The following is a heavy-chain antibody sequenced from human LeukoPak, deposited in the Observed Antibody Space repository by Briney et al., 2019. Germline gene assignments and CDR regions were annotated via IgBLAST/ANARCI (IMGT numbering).Heavy chain of an antibody. CDR2: ISVYNGNT. CDR3: ATSPPGRYGPFDP. D-gene: IGHD1-14*01. J-gene: IGHJ5*02. CDR1: GYTFTNYG. Sequence: GASVKVSCKASGYTFTNYGINWMRQAPGQGLEWMGWISVYNGNTNYAQKLQGRVTMTTDTSSSTAYMELRSLRSDDAAVYYCATSPPGRYGPFDPWGQGTLVTVSS. V-gene: IGHV1-18*01.